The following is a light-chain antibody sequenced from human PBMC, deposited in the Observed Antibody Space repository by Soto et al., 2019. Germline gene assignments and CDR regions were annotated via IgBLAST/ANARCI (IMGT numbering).Light chain of an antibody. J-gene: IGKJ1*01. CDR1: HSLIYRDGNTY. Sequence: VMTQSPLSLPVTLGQPASISCESSHSLIYRDGNTYLNWFHQKPGQPPKLIIYWASTREFGVPDRFSGSGSGTDFTLTISSLQAEDVAVYYCQQYYSTPRTFGHGTKV. CDR2: WAS. V-gene: IGKV4-1*01. CDR3: QQYYSTPRT.